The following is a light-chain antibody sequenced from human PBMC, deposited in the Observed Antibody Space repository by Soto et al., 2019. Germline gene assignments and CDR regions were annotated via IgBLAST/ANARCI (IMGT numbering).Light chain of an antibody. CDR3: QKYNTAPQT. CDR1: QGIIDY. CDR2: AAS. Sequence: DIQMTQSPSSLSESVGDRVTITCRASQGIIDYLAWYQHKPGKAPNLLIYAASTLHSGVPSRFSGSGSGTDFTLTISNLQPEDVGTYYCQKYNTAPQTFGPGTKVEIK. J-gene: IGKJ1*01. V-gene: IGKV1-27*01.